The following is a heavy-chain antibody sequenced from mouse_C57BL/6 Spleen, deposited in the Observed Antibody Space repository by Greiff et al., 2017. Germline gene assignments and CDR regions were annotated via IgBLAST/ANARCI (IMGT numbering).Heavy chain of an antibody. CDR1: GYSFTDYN. D-gene: IGHD2-4*01. CDR2: INPNYGTT. Sequence: VQLKQSGPELVKPGASVKISCKASGYSFTDYNMNWVKQSNGKSLEWIGVINPNYGTTSYNQKFKGKATLTVDQSSSTASMQLISLSSEYSAVYYCARSFYYDYYGFAYWGQGTLVTVSA. CDR3: ARSFYYDYYGFAY. J-gene: IGHJ3*01. V-gene: IGHV1-39*01.